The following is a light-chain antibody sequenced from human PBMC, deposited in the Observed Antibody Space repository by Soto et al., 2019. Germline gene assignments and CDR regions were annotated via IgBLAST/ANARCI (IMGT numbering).Light chain of an antibody. V-gene: IGKV1-17*01. CDR2: SAS. J-gene: IGKJ4*01. Sequence: DIQMTQFPSSLSASVGDRVTITCRASQGIGNDLGWYQHKPGKAPKRLIFSASTLDSGVPSRFSGGGFRTEFPLTISSLQPEDFATYYCLHHYNYPLTLGGGTKVEI. CDR3: LHHYNYPLT. CDR1: QGIGND.